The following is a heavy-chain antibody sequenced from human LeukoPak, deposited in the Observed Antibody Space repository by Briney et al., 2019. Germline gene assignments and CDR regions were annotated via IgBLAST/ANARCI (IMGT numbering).Heavy chain of an antibody. CDR3: AKDRESSSWYSAFDY. Sequence: PGGSLRLSCAASGFTFSSYGMHWVRQAPGKGLEWVSSLSSGSGSTYYADSVKGRFTISRHDYKNTLFLQMNSLRAEDTAIYFCAKDRESSSWYSAFDYWGQGALVTVSS. J-gene: IGHJ4*02. V-gene: IGHV3-23*01. CDR1: GFTFSSYG. CDR2: LSSGSGST. D-gene: IGHD6-13*01.